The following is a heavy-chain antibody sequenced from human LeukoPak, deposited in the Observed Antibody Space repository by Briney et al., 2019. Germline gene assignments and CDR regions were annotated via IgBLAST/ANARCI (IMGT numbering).Heavy chain of an antibody. Sequence: ASVKVSCKASGHTFTNSHIHWVRQAPGQGLEWMGILTPRGDITNYAQKFQGRVTMTRDTSTSTIYMELSSLRSEDTAVYYCARGGQRWLPSPYDYWGQGTVGTVSS. D-gene: IGHD5-24*01. CDR1: GHTFTNSH. J-gene: IGHJ4*02. CDR2: LTPRGDIT. CDR3: ARGGQRWLPSPYDY. V-gene: IGHV1-46*01.